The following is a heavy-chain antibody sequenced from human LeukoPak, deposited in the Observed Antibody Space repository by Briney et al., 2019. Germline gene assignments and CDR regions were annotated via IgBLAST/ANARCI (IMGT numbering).Heavy chain of an antibody. CDR2: IDDSGGT. J-gene: IGHJ4*02. CDR3: ARLFEY. V-gene: IGHV4-59*08. CDR1: GGSISNYY. Sequence: SETLSLTCTVSGGSISNYYWSWIRQPPGKGLEWIGFIDDSGGTNYNSSLKSRVTISVDTSKNQFSLKLSSVTAADTAVYYCARLFEYWGQGALVTISS.